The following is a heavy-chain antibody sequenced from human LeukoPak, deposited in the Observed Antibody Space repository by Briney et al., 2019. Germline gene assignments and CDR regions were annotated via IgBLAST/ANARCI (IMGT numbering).Heavy chain of an antibody. CDR2: IWSHGNRR. Sequence: GGSLRLSCVPSGFYFSSYGMHWVRQAPGKGLEWVAVIWSHGNRRHHADSVEGRFTISRDNAKNSLYLQMNSLRGDDTAVYYCARSGYSHSWDYWGQGTLVIVSS. V-gene: IGHV3-33*01. CDR3: ARSGYSHSWDY. CDR1: GFYFSSYG. D-gene: IGHD1-26*01. J-gene: IGHJ4*02.